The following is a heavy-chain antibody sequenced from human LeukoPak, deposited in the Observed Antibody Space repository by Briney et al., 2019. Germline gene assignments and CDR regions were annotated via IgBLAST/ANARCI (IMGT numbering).Heavy chain of an antibody. V-gene: IGHV1-69*11. J-gene: IGHJ4*02. Sequence: SVKVSCKASGGTFSSYAISWVRQAPGQGLEWMGRIIPILGTANYAQKFQGRVTITTDESTSTAYMELSSLRSEDTAVYYCARDRIVGATGGFDYWGQGTLVTVSS. CDR2: IIPILGTA. CDR1: GGTFSSYA. CDR3: ARDRIVGATGGFDY. D-gene: IGHD1-26*01.